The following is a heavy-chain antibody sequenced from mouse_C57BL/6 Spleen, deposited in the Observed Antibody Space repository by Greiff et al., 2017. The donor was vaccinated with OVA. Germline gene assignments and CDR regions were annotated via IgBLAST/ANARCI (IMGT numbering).Heavy chain of an antibody. V-gene: IGHV1-54*01. CDR3: ARSNYGRSYDY. CDR1: GYAFTNYL. J-gene: IGHJ2*01. CDR2: INPGSGGN. Sequence: VQLQQSGAELVRPGTSVKVSCKASGYAFTNYLLEWVKQRPGQGLEWIGVINPGSGGNNYNEKFKGKATLTADKSSSTAYMQLIILTSEDSASDCGARSNYGRSYDYWGQGTTLTVSS. D-gene: IGHD1-1*01.